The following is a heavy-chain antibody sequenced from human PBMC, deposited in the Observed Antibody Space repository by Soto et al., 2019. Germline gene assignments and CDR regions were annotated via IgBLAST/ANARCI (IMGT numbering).Heavy chain of an antibody. CDR2: ISGTGDTK. J-gene: IGHJ6*02. CDR1: GFFFSDYY. D-gene: IGHD3-10*01. CDR3: AIGGGQIYYKGLDV. Sequence: GGSLRLSCAASGFFFSDYYLSWIRQAPGKGLECVAYISGTGDTKYYADSVEGRFTISRDNPKSSLYLQMNSLRAEDAAVYYCAIGGGQIYYKGLDVWGQGTTVTVSS. V-gene: IGHV3-11*01.